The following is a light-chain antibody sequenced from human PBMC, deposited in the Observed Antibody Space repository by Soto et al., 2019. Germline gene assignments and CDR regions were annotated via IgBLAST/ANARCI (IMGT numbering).Light chain of an antibody. CDR1: QSISSW. Sequence: DIQMKNSRSTLSASVGDRVTITCRSSQSISSWLAWYQQKPGKAPKLLIYDASSLESGVPSRFSGSGSGTEFTLTISSLQPDDFATYYCQQYNSYMYTFGQGTKVDIK. J-gene: IGKJ2*01. CDR3: QQYNSYMYT. V-gene: IGKV1-5*01. CDR2: DAS.